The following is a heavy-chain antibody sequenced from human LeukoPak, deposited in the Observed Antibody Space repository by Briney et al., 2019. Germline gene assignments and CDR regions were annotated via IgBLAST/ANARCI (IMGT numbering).Heavy chain of an antibody. Sequence: PGGSLRLSCAASGFSFSTYSMSWVRQAPGKGLERVSVISDTGATKFYADSVKGRFTISRDNSKNTLYLQMNSLRAEDTAVYYCASRDYYDSSGYYDAFDIWGQGTMVTVSS. J-gene: IGHJ3*02. CDR1: GFSFSTYS. CDR2: ISDTGATK. V-gene: IGHV3-23*01. CDR3: ASRDYYDSSGYYDAFDI. D-gene: IGHD3-22*01.